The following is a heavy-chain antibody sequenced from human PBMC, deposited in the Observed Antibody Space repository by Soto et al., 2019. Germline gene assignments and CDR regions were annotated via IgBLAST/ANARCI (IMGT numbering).Heavy chain of an antibody. Sequence: GGSLRLSCAASGVTFSDHYMDWVRQAPGKGLEWVGRTRNKANSYTTEYAASVKGRFTISRDDSKNSLYLQMNSLKTEDTAVYYCATTVYYYDSSGYEYFDYWGQGTLVTVSS. V-gene: IGHV3-72*01. CDR2: TRNKANSYTT. CDR1: GVTFSDHY. CDR3: ATTVYYYDSSGYEYFDY. J-gene: IGHJ4*02. D-gene: IGHD3-22*01.